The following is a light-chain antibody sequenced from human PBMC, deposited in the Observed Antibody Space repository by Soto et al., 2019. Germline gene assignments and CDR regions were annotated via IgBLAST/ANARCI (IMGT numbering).Light chain of an antibody. CDR1: QDITNY. CDR3: HQYDKLPHT. J-gene: IGKJ2*01. Sequence: DIQMNQSPSSLSASVGDRVTITCQASQDITNYLNWYQQKPGKAHKLLIYDASNLETGVPSRVSGSGSGTDFTLHISSLQPEDIATYYCHQYDKLPHTFGQGTKLEIK. CDR2: DAS. V-gene: IGKV1-33*01.